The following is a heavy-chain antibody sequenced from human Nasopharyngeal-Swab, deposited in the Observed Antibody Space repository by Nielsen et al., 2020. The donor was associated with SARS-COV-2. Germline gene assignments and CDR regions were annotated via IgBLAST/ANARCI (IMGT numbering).Heavy chain of an antibody. D-gene: IGHD3-9*01. CDR3: AREQLYYDILTGYYTDYYYYGMDV. Sequence: SETLSLTCTVSGGSISSYYWGWIRQPPGKGLEWIGSIYYSGSTYYNPSLKSRVTISVDTSKNQFSLKLSSVTAADTAVYYCAREQLYYDILTGYYTDYYYYGMDVWGQGTTVTVSS. CDR1: GGSISSYY. CDR2: IYYSGST. J-gene: IGHJ6*02. V-gene: IGHV4-39*07.